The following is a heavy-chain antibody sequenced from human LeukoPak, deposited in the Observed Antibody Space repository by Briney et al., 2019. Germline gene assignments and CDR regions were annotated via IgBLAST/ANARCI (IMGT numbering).Heavy chain of an antibody. Sequence: GASVKVSCKASGGTFSSYAISWVRQAPGQGLEWMGRIIPILGIANYAQKFQGRVTMTRNTSISTAYIELSSLRSEDTAVYYCARSQVPAAIHGDTWGQGTLVTVSS. J-gene: IGHJ5*02. CDR2: IIPILGIA. CDR3: ARSQVPAAIHGDT. D-gene: IGHD2-2*02. CDR1: GGTFSSYA. V-gene: IGHV1-69*04.